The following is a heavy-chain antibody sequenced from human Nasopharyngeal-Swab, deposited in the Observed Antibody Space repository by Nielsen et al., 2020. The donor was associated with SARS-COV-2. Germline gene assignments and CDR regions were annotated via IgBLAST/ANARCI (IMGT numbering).Heavy chain of an antibody. CDR2: INPNSGGT. J-gene: IGHJ6*04. Sequence: WVRQPPGQGLEWMGRINPNSGGTNYAQKFQGRVTMTRDTSISTAYMELSRLRSDDTAVYYCARRTRYGITGTRGGFPVWGKGTTVTVSS. CDR3: ARRTRYGITGTRGGFPV. V-gene: IGHV1-2*06. D-gene: IGHD1-7*01.